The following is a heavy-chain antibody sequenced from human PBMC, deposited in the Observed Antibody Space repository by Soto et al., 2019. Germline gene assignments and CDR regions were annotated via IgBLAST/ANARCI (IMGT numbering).Heavy chain of an antibody. Sequence: EVRLVESGGGLVQPGRSLRLSCAASGFTFDDYAMHWVRQAPGKGLEWVSGISWNSGSIGYADSVKGRFTISRDNAKNSLYLQMNSLRAEDTALYYCAKESQTMTTVVTPFDYWGQGTLVTVSS. V-gene: IGHV3-9*01. J-gene: IGHJ4*02. CDR3: AKESQTMTTVVTPFDY. D-gene: IGHD4-17*01. CDR1: GFTFDDYA. CDR2: ISWNSGSI.